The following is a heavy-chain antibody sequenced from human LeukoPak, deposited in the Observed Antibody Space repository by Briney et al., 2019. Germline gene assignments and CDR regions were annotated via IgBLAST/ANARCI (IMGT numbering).Heavy chain of an antibody. J-gene: IGHJ4*02. V-gene: IGHV1-2*02. Sequence: ASVKVSCKASGYTFTDYYMHWVRQAPGQGLEWMGWINPNSGGTNYAQKFQGRVTMTRDTSISTAYMELSSLRSDDTAVYYCARVPSSSWGTDYWGQGTLVTVSS. CDR1: GYTFTDYY. CDR2: INPNSGGT. D-gene: IGHD6-13*01. CDR3: ARVPSSSWGTDY.